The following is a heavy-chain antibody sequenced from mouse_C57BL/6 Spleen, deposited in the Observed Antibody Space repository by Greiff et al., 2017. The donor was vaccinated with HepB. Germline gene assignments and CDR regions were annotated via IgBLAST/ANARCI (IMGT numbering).Heavy chain of an antibody. Sequence: QVQLQQPGAELVKPGASVKLSCKASGYTFTSYWMHWVKQRPGRGLEWIGRIDPNSGGTKYNEKFKSKATLTVDKPSSTAYMQLSSLTSEDSAVYDCARSFLTTVVATNFDVWGTGTTVTVSS. V-gene: IGHV1-72*01. J-gene: IGHJ1*03. CDR2: IDPNSGGT. CDR3: ARSFLTTVVATNFDV. CDR1: GYTFTSYW. D-gene: IGHD1-1*01.